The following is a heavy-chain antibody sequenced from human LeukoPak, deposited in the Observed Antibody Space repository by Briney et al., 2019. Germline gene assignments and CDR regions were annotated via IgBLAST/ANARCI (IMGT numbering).Heavy chain of an antibody. Sequence: GGSLRLSYAASGFTLSNHWMHWVRQAPGKGLVWVSHINGDGSETNYADSVRGRFTISRDNAKNTLYLQMNSLRVDDTAVYYCTKEEGSTDHWGQGTLVTVSS. J-gene: IGHJ4*02. CDR3: TKEEGSTDH. CDR2: INGDGSET. V-gene: IGHV3-74*01. CDR1: GFTLSNHW. D-gene: IGHD5/OR15-5a*01.